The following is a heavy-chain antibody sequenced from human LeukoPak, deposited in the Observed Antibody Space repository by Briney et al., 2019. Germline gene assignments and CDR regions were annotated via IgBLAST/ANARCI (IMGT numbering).Heavy chain of an antibody. V-gene: IGHV3-23*01. CDR3: VQEGPRGLAFDI. J-gene: IGHJ3*02. CDR1: GVTFSSYV. Sequence: TGGSLRLSCEASGVTFSSYVMSWVRQAPGKGPEWVSGISGSGGGTYYADSVKGRFAISRDNSKNTLCLQMNSLRAEDTAVYYCVQEGPRGLAFDIWGQGTKVTVSS. CDR2: ISGSGGGT.